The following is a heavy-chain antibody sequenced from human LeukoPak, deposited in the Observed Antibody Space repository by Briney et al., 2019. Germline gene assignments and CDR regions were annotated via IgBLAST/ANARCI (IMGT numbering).Heavy chain of an antibody. CDR1: GFTVSSNY. Sequence: GGSLRLSCAASGFTVSSNYMSWVRQAPGKGLEWVSVIYSGGSTYYADSVKGRFTISRDNSKNTLYLQMNSLRAEDTAVYYCAKLIAAAGLDYWGQGTLVTVSS. J-gene: IGHJ4*02. CDR2: IYSGGST. V-gene: IGHV3-66*01. CDR3: AKLIAAAGLDY. D-gene: IGHD6-13*01.